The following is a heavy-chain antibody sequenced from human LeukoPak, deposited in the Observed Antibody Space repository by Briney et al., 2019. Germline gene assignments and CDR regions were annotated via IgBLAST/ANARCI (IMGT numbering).Heavy chain of an antibody. CDR2: ISSSGSTI. Sequence: PGGSLRLSCAASGFTFSSYEMNWVRQAPGKGLEWVSYISSSGSTIYYADSVKGRFTISRDNAKNSLYLQMNSLRSEDTAVYYCAKVYYRDAFDIWGQGTMVTVSS. CDR1: GFTFSSYE. J-gene: IGHJ3*02. V-gene: IGHV3-48*03. CDR3: AKVYYRDAFDI. D-gene: IGHD1-26*01.